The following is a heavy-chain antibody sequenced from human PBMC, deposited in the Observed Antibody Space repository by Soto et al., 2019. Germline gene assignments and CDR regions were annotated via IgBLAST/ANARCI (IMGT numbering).Heavy chain of an antibody. CDR1: GFIFSKYS. Sequence: LKLSCGASGFIFSKYSMNWVRQAPGKGLEWLSYISSNSVTIYYADSVRGRFTIFRDNAKNSLYLQMNSLRDEDTAVYYCAREDILGTRSFDYWGQGALVTVSS. V-gene: IGHV3-48*02. CDR2: ISSNSVTI. D-gene: IGHD1-26*01. J-gene: IGHJ4*02. CDR3: AREDILGTRSFDY.